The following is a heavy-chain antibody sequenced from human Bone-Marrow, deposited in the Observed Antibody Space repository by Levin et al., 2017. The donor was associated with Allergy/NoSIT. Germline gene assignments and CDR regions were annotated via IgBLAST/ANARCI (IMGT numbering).Heavy chain of an antibody. D-gene: IGHD3-10*01. CDR3: TTNSGSWGYYYFYMDV. J-gene: IGHJ6*03. V-gene: IGHV3-15*01. CDR1: GNVFTSAW. CDR2: IRTQTDGGTA. Sequence: GGSLRLSCVASGNVFTSAWVSWVRQAPGKGLEWIGHIRTQTDGGTADSAAPVRGRFTLSRDDSEQTVYLQMNSLKTEDTAVYYCTTNSGSWGYYYFYMDVWGKGTTVTVSS.